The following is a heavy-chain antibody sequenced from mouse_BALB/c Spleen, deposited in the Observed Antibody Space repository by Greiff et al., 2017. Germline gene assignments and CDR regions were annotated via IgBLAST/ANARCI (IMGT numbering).Heavy chain of an antibody. Sequence: VQLQQSGPELVKPGASVKMSCKASGYTFTSYVMHWVKQKPGQGLEWIGYINPYNDGTKYNEKFKGKATLTSDKSSSTAYMELSSLTSEDSAVYYCAYDYDVDWFAYWGQGTLVTVSA. CDR1: GYTFTSYV. CDR3: AYDYDVDWFAY. V-gene: IGHV1-14*01. J-gene: IGHJ3*01. D-gene: IGHD2-4*01. CDR2: INPYNDGT.